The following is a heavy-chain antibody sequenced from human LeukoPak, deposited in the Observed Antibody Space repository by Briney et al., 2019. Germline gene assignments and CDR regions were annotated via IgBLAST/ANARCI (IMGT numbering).Heavy chain of an antibody. CDR2: ISAYNGNT. Sequence: GASVKVSCKASGGTFSSYGISWVRQAPGQGLEWMGWISAYNGNTNYAQKLQGRVTMTTDTSTSTAYMELRSLRSEDTAVYYCAKAPIYCSSTSCPFDYWGQGTLVTVSS. V-gene: IGHV1-18*01. D-gene: IGHD2-2*01. J-gene: IGHJ4*02. CDR1: GGTFSSYG. CDR3: AKAPIYCSSTSCPFDY.